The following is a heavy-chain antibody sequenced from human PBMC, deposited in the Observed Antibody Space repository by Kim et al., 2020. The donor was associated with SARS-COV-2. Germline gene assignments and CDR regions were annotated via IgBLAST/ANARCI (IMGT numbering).Heavy chain of an antibody. D-gene: IGHD3-3*01. J-gene: IGHJ6*01. CDR3: TRWPGLRGVKSSFYY. Sequence: GGSLRLSCATSGFIFGGYAMTWVRQAPGKGLEWVGVIRNKACGGKTEYAASVRGRFTIASDDSTHIAYLNINSLKTEDTAEYDSTRWPGLRGVKSSFYY. V-gene: IGHV3-49*04. CDR2: IRNKACGGKT. CDR1: GFIFGGYA.